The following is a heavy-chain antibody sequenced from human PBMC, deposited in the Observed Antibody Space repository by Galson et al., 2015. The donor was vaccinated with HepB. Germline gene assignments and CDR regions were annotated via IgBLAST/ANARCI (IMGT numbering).Heavy chain of an antibody. CDR1: GYTFTTYY. J-gene: IGHJ4*02. CDR3: ARDQAYSYGNLGLDY. V-gene: IGHV1-46*04. Sequence: SVKVSCKASGYTFTTYYIHWVRQAPGQGLEWMGIINPSGGGTTYAQKLQGRVSMTRDTSTSTVYMELSSLRSEDTAVYYCARDQAYSYGNLGLDYWGQGTLVTVSS. CDR2: INPSGGGT. D-gene: IGHD5-18*01.